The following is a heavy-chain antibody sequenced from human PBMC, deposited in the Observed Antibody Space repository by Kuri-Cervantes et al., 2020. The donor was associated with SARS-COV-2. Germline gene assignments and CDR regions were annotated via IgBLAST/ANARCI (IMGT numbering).Heavy chain of an antibody. Sequence: ASVKVSCKAYGYPFTSNAMHWVRQAPGQRLEWMGWINADNDNTKYSQKFQGRVSITRDTSASTAYMELGSLRSEDTAVYYCARVQRGDSYYYGMDVWGQGTTVTVSS. V-gene: IGHV1-3*01. J-gene: IGHJ6*02. CDR1: GYPFTSNA. CDR3: ARVQRGDSYYYGMDV. CDR2: INADNDNT. D-gene: IGHD2-21*02.